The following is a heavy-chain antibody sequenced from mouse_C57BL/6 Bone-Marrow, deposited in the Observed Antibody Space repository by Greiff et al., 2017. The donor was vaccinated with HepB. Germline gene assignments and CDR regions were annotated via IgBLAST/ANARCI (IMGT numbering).Heavy chain of an antibody. J-gene: IGHJ4*01. Sequence: QVQLQQSGAELLKPGASVKLSCKATGYTFTGYWIEWVKQRPGHGLEWIGEILPGSGSTNYNEKFKGKATFTADKSSNTAYMQLSSLTTEDSAIYYCARGATTVVAYYYAMDYWGQGTSVTVSS. CDR2: ILPGSGST. CDR3: ARGATTVVAYYYAMDY. CDR1: GYTFTGYW. V-gene: IGHV1-9*01. D-gene: IGHD1-1*01.